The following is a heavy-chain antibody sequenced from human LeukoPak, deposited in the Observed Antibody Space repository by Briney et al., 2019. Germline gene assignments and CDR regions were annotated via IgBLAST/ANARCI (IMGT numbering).Heavy chain of an antibody. Sequence: QTGGSLRLSCAASGFTFSSYSMNWVRQAPGKGLEWVSYIRSGGSITRYADYVKGRFTISRDNAKNSLYLQMNSLRAEDTAVYYCARVIWSGYYQIDYRGQGTLVTVSS. CDR3: ARVIWSGYYQIDY. CDR2: IRSGGSIT. J-gene: IGHJ4*02. D-gene: IGHD3-3*01. CDR1: GFTFSSYS. V-gene: IGHV3-48*01.